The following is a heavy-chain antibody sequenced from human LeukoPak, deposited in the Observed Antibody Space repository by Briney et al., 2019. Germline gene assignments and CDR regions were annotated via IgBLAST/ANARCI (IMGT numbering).Heavy chain of an antibody. Sequence: SETLSLTCTVSGASISSYYWTWIRQPPGKGLEWIGYISYSGSTNYNPSLKSRVTISVDTSKNQFSLKLSSVTAADTAVYYCASISSGRWGQGTLVTVSS. J-gene: IGHJ4*02. V-gene: IGHV4-59*01. CDR1: GASISSYY. CDR2: ISYSGST. CDR3: ASISSGR. D-gene: IGHD3-10*01.